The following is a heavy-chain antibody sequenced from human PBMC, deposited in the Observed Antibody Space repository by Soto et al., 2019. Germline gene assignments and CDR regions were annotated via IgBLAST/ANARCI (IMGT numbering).Heavy chain of an antibody. Sequence: SETLSLTCTVSGGSISSYYWSWIRQPPGKGLEWIGYIYYSGSTNYNPSLKSRGTISVDTSKNQFSLKLSSVTAADTAVYYCARVTHPLSGYYYYYYMDVWGKGTTVIVSS. CDR2: IYYSGST. J-gene: IGHJ6*03. CDR1: GGSISSYY. CDR3: ARVTHPLSGYYYYYYMDV. D-gene: IGHD2-15*01. V-gene: IGHV4-59*01.